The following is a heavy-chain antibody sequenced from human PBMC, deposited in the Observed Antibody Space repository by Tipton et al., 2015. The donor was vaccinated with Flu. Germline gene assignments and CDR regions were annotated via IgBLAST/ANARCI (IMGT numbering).Heavy chain of an antibody. D-gene: IGHD3-22*01. CDR1: GFTFSTFW. V-gene: IGHV3-7*01. CDR2: INQDGSEK. CDR3: AREEGHYYDTSGFFDY. J-gene: IGHJ4*02. Sequence: SLRLSCAASGFTFSTFWMRWVRQAPGKGLEWVANINQDGSEKYYVDSVKGRFTISRDNAKNSLYLQMNSLRAEDTAVYYRAREEGHYYDTSGFFDYWGQGTLVTVSS.